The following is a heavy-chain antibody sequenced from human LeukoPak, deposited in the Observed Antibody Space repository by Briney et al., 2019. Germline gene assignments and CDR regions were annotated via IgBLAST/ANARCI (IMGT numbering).Heavy chain of an antibody. CDR3: AAFRRDAFDV. J-gene: IGHJ3*01. V-gene: IGHV6-1*01. Sequence: SQTLSLTCAISGDSVSSSSAAWNWIRQSPSSGLEWLGRTYYRSKWYNEYAVSVKSRITINPDTSNNQFSLRLSSVIPEDTAVYYCAAFRRDAFDVWGQGTMVTISS. CDR2: TYYRSKWYN. CDR1: GDSVSSSSAA.